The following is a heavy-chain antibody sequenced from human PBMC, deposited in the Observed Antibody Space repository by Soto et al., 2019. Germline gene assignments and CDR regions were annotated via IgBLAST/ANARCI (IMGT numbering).Heavy chain of an antibody. CDR2: IKQDGSEK. CDR1: GFTFSSYW. D-gene: IGHD6-19*01. Sequence: GGSLRLSCAASGFTFSSYWMSWVRQAPGKGLEWVANIKQDGSEKYYVDSVKGRFTISRDNAKNSLYLQMNSLRAEDTAVYYCARDGLFSSGWYRYYYYGMDVWGQGTTVTVSS. V-gene: IGHV3-7*05. J-gene: IGHJ6*02. CDR3: ARDGLFSSGWYRYYYYGMDV.